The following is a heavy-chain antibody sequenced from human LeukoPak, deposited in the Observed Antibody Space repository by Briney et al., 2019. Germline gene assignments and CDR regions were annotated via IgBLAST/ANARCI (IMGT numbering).Heavy chain of an antibody. CDR1: GFTFINAW. Sequence: GGSLRLSCAASGFTFINAWMSWVRQTPGKGLEWVGRIKSKTDGGTTDYATPVKGRFSISRDDSRNTLYLQMNSLKTEDTAVYYCAADERVASRGYNAFAAWGQGTMVTVSS. D-gene: IGHD3-22*01. CDR3: AADERVASRGYNAFAA. J-gene: IGHJ3*01. V-gene: IGHV3-15*01. CDR2: IKSKTDGGTT.